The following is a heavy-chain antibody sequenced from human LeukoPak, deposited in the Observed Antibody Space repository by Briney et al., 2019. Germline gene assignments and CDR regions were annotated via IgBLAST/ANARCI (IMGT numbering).Heavy chain of an antibody. D-gene: IGHD3-22*01. CDR2: INHSGST. CDR1: GGSFSGYY. Sequence: SETLSLTCAVYGGSFSGYYWSWIRQPPGKGLEWIGEINHSGSTNYNPSLKSRVTISGDTSKNQFPLRLSSVTAADTAVYYCARASYSYDINGWVPFDYWGQGTLVTVSS. V-gene: IGHV4-34*01. J-gene: IGHJ4*02. CDR3: ARASYSYDINGWVPFDY.